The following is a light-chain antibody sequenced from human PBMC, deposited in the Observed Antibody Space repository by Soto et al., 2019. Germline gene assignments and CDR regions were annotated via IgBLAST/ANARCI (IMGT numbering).Light chain of an antibody. J-gene: IGKJ2*01. CDR2: GAS. V-gene: IGKV3-15*01. CDR1: QSISRN. Sequence: ETVMTQSPATLSVSRGERATLSCRASQSISRNLAWYQQKPGQAPRLLIYGASTRATGIPARFSGRGSGTEFSLTISSLQSEDFAVYYCQQYNKWPPDTFGQGTKLEIK. CDR3: QQYNKWPPDT.